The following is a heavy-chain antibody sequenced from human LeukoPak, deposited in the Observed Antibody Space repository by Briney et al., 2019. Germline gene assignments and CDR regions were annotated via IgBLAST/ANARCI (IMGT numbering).Heavy chain of an antibody. J-gene: IGHJ6*03. Sequence: PSETLSLTCAVSGYSISSGYYWGWIRQPPGKGLEWIGYIYYSGSTNYNPSLKSRVTISVDTSKNQFSLKLSSVTAADTAVYYCASTAAGPGPSYYYMDVWGKGTTVTVSS. CDR1: GYSISSGYY. CDR2: IYYSGST. V-gene: IGHV4-61*01. D-gene: IGHD6-13*01. CDR3: ASTAAGPGPSYYYMDV.